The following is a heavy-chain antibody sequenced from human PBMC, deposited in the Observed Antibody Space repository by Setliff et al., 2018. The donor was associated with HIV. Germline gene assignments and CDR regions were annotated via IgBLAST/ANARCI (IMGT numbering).Heavy chain of an antibody. CDR2: IYYSGTA. Sequence: SETLSLTCTVSGDSISSSAYYWGWVRQPPGKGLEWIGSIYYSGTAYHNPSLRSRVTILVDTSNNNFSLKLNSVTAADTAMYHCARVIASGYNFWSGYPFDAFDVWGQGTMVTVSS. CDR1: GDSISSSAYY. J-gene: IGHJ3*01. V-gene: IGHV4-39*07. CDR3: ARVIASGYNFWSGYPFDAFDV. D-gene: IGHD3-3*01.